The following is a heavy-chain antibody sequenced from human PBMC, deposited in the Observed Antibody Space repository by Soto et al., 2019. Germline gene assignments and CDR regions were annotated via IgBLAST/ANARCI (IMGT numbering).Heavy chain of an antibody. CDR2: ISGSGGST. CDR1: GFTFSSYA. Sequence: TGGSLRLSCAASGFTFSSYAMSWVRQAPGKGLEWVSAISGSGGSTYYADSVKGRFTISRDNSKNTLYLQMNSLRAEDTAVYYCAGNDPSITIFGVAYYYYGMDVWGQGTTVTVSS. D-gene: IGHD3-3*01. CDR3: AGNDPSITIFGVAYYYYGMDV. V-gene: IGHV3-23*01. J-gene: IGHJ6*02.